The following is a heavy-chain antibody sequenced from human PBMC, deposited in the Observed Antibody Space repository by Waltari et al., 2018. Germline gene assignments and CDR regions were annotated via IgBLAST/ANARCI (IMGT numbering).Heavy chain of an antibody. Sequence: QVQLQESGQGLVKPSGTLSLTCAVSGDSVSGNYWWSWVRQSPEKGLAWIGQVHHSGKTHYNPSIQRRVTISVDSPKNHFSLTLKSVTAADTAVYYCAGDRAIGLFFDYWGRGTLVTVSS. J-gene: IGHJ4*02. CDR2: VHHSGKT. CDR3: AGDRAIGLFFDY. CDR1: GDSVSGNYW. D-gene: IGHD2-2*01. V-gene: IGHV4-4*02.